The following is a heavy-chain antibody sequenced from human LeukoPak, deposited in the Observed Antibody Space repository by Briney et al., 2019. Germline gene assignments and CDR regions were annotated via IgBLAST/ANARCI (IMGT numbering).Heavy chain of an antibody. Sequence: GASVKVSCKASGYTFTSYYMHWVRQAPGQGLEWMGIINPSGGSTNYAQKFQGRVTMTRNTSISTAYMELSSLRSEDTAVYYCARVTPYYDILTGYYYYYYMDVWGKGTTVTISS. CDR2: INPSGGST. CDR1: GYTFTSYY. V-gene: IGHV1-46*01. D-gene: IGHD3-9*01. CDR3: ARVTPYYDILTGYYYYYYMDV. J-gene: IGHJ6*03.